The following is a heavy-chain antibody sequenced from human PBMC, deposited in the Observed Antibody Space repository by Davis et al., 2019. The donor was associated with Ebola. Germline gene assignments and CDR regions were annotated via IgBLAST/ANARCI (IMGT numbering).Heavy chain of an antibody. CDR3: AREVGIVGATDWFDP. J-gene: IGHJ5*02. Sequence: PGGSMRLSCAASGFTFSSYWMSWVRQAPGKGLEWVANIKQDGSEKYYVDSVKGRFTISRDNAKNSLYLQMNSLRAEDTAVYYCAREVGIVGATDWFDPWGQGTLVTVSS. D-gene: IGHD1-26*01. CDR2: IKQDGSEK. CDR1: GFTFSSYW. V-gene: IGHV3-7*01.